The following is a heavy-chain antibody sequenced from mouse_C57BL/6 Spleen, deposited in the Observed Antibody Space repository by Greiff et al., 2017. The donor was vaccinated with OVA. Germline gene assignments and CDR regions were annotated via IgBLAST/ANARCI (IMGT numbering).Heavy chain of an antibody. V-gene: IGHV1-80*01. CDR1: GYAFSSYW. J-gene: IGHJ2*01. D-gene: IGHD1-1*01. CDR2: IYPGDGDT. Sequence: VQLQESGAELVKPGASVKISCKASGYAFSSYWMNWVKQRPGKGLEWIGQIYPGDGDTNYNGKFKGKATLTADKSSSTAYMQLSSLTSEDSAVYFCARCVTTVVAPYFDYWGQGTTLTVSS. CDR3: ARCVTTVVAPYFDY.